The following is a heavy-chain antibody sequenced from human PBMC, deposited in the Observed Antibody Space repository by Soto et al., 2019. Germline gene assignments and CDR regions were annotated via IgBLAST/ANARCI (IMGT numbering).Heavy chain of an antibody. Sequence: GGSLRLSCAASGFTVSTNYMSWVRQAPGKGLEWVSVIYSGGSTYYADSVKGRFTISRDGSKNTLYLQMNGLRAEDTAVYYCARAREIRFEQWAWFGDWGQGTPVTVAS. CDR1: GFTVSTNY. CDR2: IYSGGST. CDR3: ARAREIRFEQWAWFGD. V-gene: IGHV3-66*01. D-gene: IGHD6-19*01. J-gene: IGHJ4*02.